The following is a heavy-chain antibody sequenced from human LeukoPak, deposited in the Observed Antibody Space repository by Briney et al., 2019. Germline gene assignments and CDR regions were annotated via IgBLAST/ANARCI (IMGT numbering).Heavy chain of an antibody. V-gene: IGHV3-48*04. D-gene: IGHD3-16*01. J-gene: IGHJ6*02. CDR2: ISSTSSAI. CDR3: ARVIGSYGDSAY. CDR1: GFTFSSFS. Sequence: GGALRLSCSASGFTFSSFSMNWVRQAPGKGLEWLSYISSTSSAIYYADSLKGRFTISRDNAKNSLYLQMNSLRAEDTAVYYCARVIGSYGDSAYWGQGTTVTVSS.